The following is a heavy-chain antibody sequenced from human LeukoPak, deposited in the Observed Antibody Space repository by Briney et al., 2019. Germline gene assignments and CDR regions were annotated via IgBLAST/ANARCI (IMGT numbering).Heavy chain of an antibody. V-gene: IGHV4-34*01. D-gene: IGHD2-15*01. Sequence: PSETLSLTCAVYGGSFSVDYWNWIRQPPGKGLEWIGQITHSGGANYNPSLKSRVSILLDTSKKQFSLKLSSVTAADTAVYYCARGGYCSGGRCPTWSDPWGQGTLVTVSS. J-gene: IGHJ5*02. CDR1: GGSFSVDY. CDR2: ITHSGGA. CDR3: ARGGYCSGGRCPTWSDP.